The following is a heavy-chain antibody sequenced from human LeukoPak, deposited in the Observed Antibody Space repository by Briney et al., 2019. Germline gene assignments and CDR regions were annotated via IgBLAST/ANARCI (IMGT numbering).Heavy chain of an antibody. V-gene: IGHV3-66*01. J-gene: IGHJ4*02. Sequence: QTGGSLRLSCAASGFTVSSNYMSWVRQAPGKGLEWVSVIYSGGSTYYADSVKGRFTISRDNSKNTLYLQLNSLRAEDTAVYYCARVSYYDDASGIDFWGQGTLVTVSS. CDR2: IYSGGST. D-gene: IGHD3-16*01. CDR1: GFTVSSNY. CDR3: ARVSYYDDASGIDF.